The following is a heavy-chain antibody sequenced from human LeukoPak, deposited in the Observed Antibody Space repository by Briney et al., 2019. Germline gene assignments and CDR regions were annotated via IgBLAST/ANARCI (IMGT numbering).Heavy chain of an antibody. CDR3: ASGHSSGWYGAPAYYYYGMDV. D-gene: IGHD6-19*01. V-gene: IGHV3-11*06. CDR2: ISSSSSYI. CDR1: GFTLSDYY. J-gene: IGHJ6*02. Sequence: PGGSLRLSCAASGFTLSDYYMSWIRQAPGKGLEWVSSISSSSSYIYYADSVKGRFTISRDNAKNSLYLQMNSLRAEDTAVYYCASGHSSGWYGAPAYYYYGMDVWGQGTTVTVSS.